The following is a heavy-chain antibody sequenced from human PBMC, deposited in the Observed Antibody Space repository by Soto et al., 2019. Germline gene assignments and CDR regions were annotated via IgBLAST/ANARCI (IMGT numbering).Heavy chain of an antibody. V-gene: IGHV4-31*03. CDR3: ARSSYDTLTGPQYFDY. CDR1: GGSISSSGYY. Sequence: PSETLSLTCTVSGGSISSSGYYWSWIRQHPGKGLEWIGYIYYSGSTYYNPSLKSRVTITKDTSKNQFSLKLSSVTAADTAVYYCARSSYDTLTGPQYFDYWGQGTLVTVSS. J-gene: IGHJ4*02. CDR2: IYYSGST. D-gene: IGHD3-9*01.